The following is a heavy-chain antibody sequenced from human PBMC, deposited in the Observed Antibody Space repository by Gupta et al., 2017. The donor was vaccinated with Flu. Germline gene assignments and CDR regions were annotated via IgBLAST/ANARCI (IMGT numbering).Heavy chain of an antibody. J-gene: IGHJ4*02. CDR3: TKSPCSSSSCYWKAFDS. CDR2: ISYEEGHK. D-gene: IGHD2-2*01. Sequence: GKGLEWVAVISYEEGHKYYADSVKGRFTTSRDNSVNTLYLQMNSLRVEDTAFYYCTKSPCSSSSCYWKAFDSWGQGTLVTVSS. V-gene: IGHV3-30*18.